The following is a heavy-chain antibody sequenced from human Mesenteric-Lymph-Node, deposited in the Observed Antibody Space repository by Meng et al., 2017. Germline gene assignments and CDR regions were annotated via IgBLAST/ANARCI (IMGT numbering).Heavy chain of an antibody. J-gene: IGHJ5*02. CDR1: GFTFSSYG. CDR2: IWYDGSNK. Sequence: GGSLRLSCAASGFTFSSYGMHWVRQAPGKGLEWVAVIWYDGSNKYYADSVKGRFTISRDNSKNTLYLQMNSLRAEDTAVYYCARGREQQLAQGSNWFDPWGQGTLVTVSS. D-gene: IGHD6-13*01. V-gene: IGHV3-33*01. CDR3: ARGREQQLAQGSNWFDP.